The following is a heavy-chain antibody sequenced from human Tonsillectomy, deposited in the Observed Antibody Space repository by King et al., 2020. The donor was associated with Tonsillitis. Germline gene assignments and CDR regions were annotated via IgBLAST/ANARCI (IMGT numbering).Heavy chain of an antibody. CDR2: VSNSGGVT. J-gene: IGHJ4*02. D-gene: IGHD2-21*02. CDR1: GFSFSGYA. V-gene: IGHV3-23*04. Sequence: VQLVESGGGLVQPGGSLRLSCAASGFSFSGYAMSWVRQAPGKGLEWVSGVSNSGGVTYYADSVKGRFTISRDNSKNTLYLQMNSLRAEETALYYCAKAMVVTGLLDSWGQGTLVTVSS. CDR3: AKAMVVTGLLDS.